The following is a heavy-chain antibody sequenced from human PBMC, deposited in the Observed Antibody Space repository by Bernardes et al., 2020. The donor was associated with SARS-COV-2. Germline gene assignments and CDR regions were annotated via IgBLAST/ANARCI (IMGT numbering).Heavy chain of an antibody. CDR3: AKSYYDSSGYSFYYGMDV. CDR1: GFTFSSYG. CDR2: ISNDGRNK. J-gene: IGHJ6*02. D-gene: IGHD3-22*01. Sequence: GGSLRLSCAASGFTFSSYGMHWVRQAPGKGLEWVAVISNDGRNKYYADSEKGRFTISRDNSKNTLHLQMSSLRAEDTAVYYCAKSYYDSSGYSFYYGMDVWGQGTTVTVSS. V-gene: IGHV3-30*18.